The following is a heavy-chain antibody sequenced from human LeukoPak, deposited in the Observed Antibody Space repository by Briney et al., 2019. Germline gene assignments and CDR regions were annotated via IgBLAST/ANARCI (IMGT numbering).Heavy chain of an antibody. J-gene: IGHJ3*02. D-gene: IGHD3-22*01. CDR1: GGSFSGYY. CDR3: ARCKDDSSGSSDEAFDI. CDR2: INRSGST. Sequence: SETLSLTCAVDGGSFSGYYCSWIRQPPGKGLEWIGEINRSGSTNYNPSLKSRVTISVDTSKHQFSLKLSSVTAADTAVYYCARCKDDSSGSSDEAFDIWGQGTMVTVSS. V-gene: IGHV4-34*01.